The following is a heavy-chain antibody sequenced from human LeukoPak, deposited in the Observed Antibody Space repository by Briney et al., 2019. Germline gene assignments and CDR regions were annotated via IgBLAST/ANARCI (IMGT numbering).Heavy chain of an antibody. Sequence: GGSLRLSCAASGFSFSTYGMHWVRQAPGKGLEWVTVIWYDGSNKYYADSVKGRFTISRDNSKNTLYLQMNSLRAEDTAVYYCARDLGAKSSTSYYYYYYYGMDVWGQGTTVTVSS. J-gene: IGHJ6*02. CDR1: GFSFSTYG. V-gene: IGHV3-33*08. CDR2: IWYDGSNK. D-gene: IGHD2-2*01. CDR3: ARDLGAKSSTSYYYYYYYGMDV.